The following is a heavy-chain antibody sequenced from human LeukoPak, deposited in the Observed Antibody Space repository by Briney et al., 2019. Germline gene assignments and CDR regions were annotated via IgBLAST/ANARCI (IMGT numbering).Heavy chain of an antibody. J-gene: IGHJ4*02. D-gene: IGHD1-26*01. CDR3: AGTRGSYPRYYFGY. V-gene: IGHV3-11*01. Sequence: GGSLRLSCAASGFTFSDCYMSWIRQAPGKGLEWVSYISSSGSTIYYADSVKGRFTISRDNAENSLYLQMNSLRAEDTAVYYCAGTRGSYPRYYFGYWGQGTLVTVSS. CDR2: ISSSGSTI. CDR1: GFTFSDCY.